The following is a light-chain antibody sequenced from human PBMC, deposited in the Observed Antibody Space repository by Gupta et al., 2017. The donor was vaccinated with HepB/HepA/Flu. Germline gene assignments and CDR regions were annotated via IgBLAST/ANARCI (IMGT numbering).Light chain of an antibody. J-gene: IGKJ2*01. CDR3: QQSYSTPYT. Sequence: DIQMTQSPSSLSASVGDRVTITCRASQSISSYLNWYQQKPGKAPKLLIYAASSVQSGVPSRFSGSGSGTDFTLTISRLQPEDFATYYCQQSYSTPYTFGQGTKLEIK. CDR2: AAS. CDR1: QSISSY. V-gene: IGKV1-39*01.